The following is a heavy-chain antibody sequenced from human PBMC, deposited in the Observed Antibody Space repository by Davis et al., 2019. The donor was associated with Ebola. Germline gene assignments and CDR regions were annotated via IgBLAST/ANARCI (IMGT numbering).Heavy chain of an antibody. CDR2: FSVPGLT. V-gene: IGHV3-23*01. CDR1: GFLFSDFA. D-gene: IGHD3-16*01. Sequence: GESLKTSCRGPGFLFSDFAMSWVRQAPGKGLEWISAFSVPGLTHYADPVKGRFTISRAISKNTVYLQMNSLRVEDTAIYYCAKDIQGGSSYLDYWGQGTQVTVSS. J-gene: IGHJ4*02. CDR3: AKDIQGGSSYLDY.